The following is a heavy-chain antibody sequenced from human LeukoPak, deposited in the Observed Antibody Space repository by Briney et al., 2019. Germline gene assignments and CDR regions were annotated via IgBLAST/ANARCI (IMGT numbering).Heavy chain of an antibody. Sequence: PSETLSLTCTVSGGSISSYYWSWIRRPPGKGLEWIGYIYYSGSTNYNPSLKSRVTISVDTSKNQFSLKLSSVTAADTAVYYCARVGYYYDSSGYHYDAFDIWGQGTMVTVSS. J-gene: IGHJ3*02. V-gene: IGHV4-59*01. CDR3: ARVGYYYDSSGYHYDAFDI. CDR1: GGSISSYY. D-gene: IGHD3-22*01. CDR2: IYYSGST.